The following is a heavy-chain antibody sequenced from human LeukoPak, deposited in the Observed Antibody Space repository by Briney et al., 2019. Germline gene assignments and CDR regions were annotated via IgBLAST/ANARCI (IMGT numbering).Heavy chain of an antibody. J-gene: IGHJ4*02. Sequence: PGGSLRLSCAASGFTVSSNYMSWVRQAPGKGLEWVSVICIGGRTYYADSVKGLITISRDNSKNTLYLQMNSLRAEDTAVYYCARARPTLRYFDWLSFDYWGQGTLVPESS. V-gene: IGHV3-53*01. CDR2: ICIGGRT. CDR3: ARARPTLRYFDWLSFDY. D-gene: IGHD3-9*01. CDR1: GFTVSSNY.